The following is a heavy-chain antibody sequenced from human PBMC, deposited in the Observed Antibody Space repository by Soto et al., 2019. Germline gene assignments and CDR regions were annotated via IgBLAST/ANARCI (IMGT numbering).Heavy chain of an antibody. CDR1: GFTFSNAW. D-gene: IGHD1-26*01. CDR2: IKSKTDGGTT. Sequence: KSGGSLRLSCAASGFTFSNAWMSWVRQSPGKGLEWVGRIKSKTDGGTTDYAAPVKGRFTISRDDSKNTLYLQMNSLKTEDTAVYYCTTKKPDSGYDHYGMDVWGQGTTVTVSS. J-gene: IGHJ6*02. CDR3: TTKKPDSGYDHYGMDV. V-gene: IGHV3-15*01.